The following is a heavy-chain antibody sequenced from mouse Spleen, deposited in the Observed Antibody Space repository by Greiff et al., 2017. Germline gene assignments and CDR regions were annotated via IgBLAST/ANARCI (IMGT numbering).Heavy chain of an antibody. Sequence: VQLQQSGTVLARPGASVKMSCKTSGYTFTSYWMHWVKQRPGQGLEWIGAIYPGNSDTSYNQKFKGKAKLTAVTSASTAYMELSSLTNEDSAVYYCTRVIYGSSYGFAYWGQGTLVTVSA. CDR2: IYPGNSDT. D-gene: IGHD1-1*01. V-gene: IGHV1-5*01. J-gene: IGHJ3*01. CDR3: TRVIYGSSYGFAY. CDR1: GYTFTSYW.